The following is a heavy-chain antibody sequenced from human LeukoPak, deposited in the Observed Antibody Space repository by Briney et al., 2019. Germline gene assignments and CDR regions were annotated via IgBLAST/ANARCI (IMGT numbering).Heavy chain of an antibody. Sequence: AGGSLRLPCAASGFTFNSFTMNWVRQAPGKGLEWLSSISGSGQYIYYADSLKGRLTISRDNAKDSLYLQLNSLRAEDTSVYYCARGGYNSAFLDSWGQGTLVSVS. J-gene: IGHJ4*02. CDR2: ISGSGQYI. V-gene: IGHV3-21*01. CDR3: ARGGYNSAFLDS. CDR1: GFTFNSFT. D-gene: IGHD6-19*01.